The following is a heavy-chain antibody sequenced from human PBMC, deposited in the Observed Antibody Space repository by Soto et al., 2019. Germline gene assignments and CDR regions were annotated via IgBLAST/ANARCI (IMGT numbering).Heavy chain of an antibody. CDR2: IYFSGTT. Sequence: SETLSLTCTVSGGSISSYYWSWIRQPPGKGLEWIGYIYFSGTTNYNPSLRSRVTISVDTSKNQFSLKLSSVTAADTAVYYCARVRDTIFGVFSHFDYWGQGTLVTVSS. CDR3: ARVRDTIFGVFSHFDY. D-gene: IGHD3-3*01. J-gene: IGHJ4*02. V-gene: IGHV4-59*12. CDR1: GGSISSYY.